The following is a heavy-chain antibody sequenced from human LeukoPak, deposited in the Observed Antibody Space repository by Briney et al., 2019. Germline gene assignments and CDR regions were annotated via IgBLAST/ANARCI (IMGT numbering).Heavy chain of an antibody. J-gene: IGHJ4*02. V-gene: IGHV1-2*02. CDR2: INPNSGGT. CDR3: ARFLAAAANFDY. D-gene: IGHD6-13*01. Sequence: ASVKVSCKASGYTFTGYYMHWVRQAPGQGLEWMGWINPNSGGTNYAQKLQGRVTMTTDTSTSTAYMELRSLRSDDTAVYYCARFLAAAANFDYWGQGTLVAVSS. CDR1: GYTFTGYY.